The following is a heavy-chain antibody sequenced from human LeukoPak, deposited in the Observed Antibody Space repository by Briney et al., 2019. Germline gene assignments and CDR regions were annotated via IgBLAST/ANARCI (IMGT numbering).Heavy chain of an antibody. D-gene: IGHD1/OR15-1a*01. CDR2: NSSSSSTI. J-gene: IGHJ3*02. CDR1: GFTFSSYS. V-gene: IGHV3-48*04. Sequence: GGSLTLPCAASGFTFSSYSMNWVRQAPGEGRECVSYNSSSSSTIYYADSVKGRFTISRDNAKNSLYLQMNSLRAEDTAVYYCARDRTTRPPTYAFEIWGQGTMVTVSS. CDR3: ARDRTTRPPTYAFEI.